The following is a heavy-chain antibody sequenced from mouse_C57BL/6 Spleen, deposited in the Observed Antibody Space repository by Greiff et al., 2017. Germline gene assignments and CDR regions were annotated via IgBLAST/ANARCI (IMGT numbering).Heavy chain of an antibody. CDR1: GYTFTSYW. V-gene: IGHV1-64*01. D-gene: IGHD2-4*01. CDR2: IHPNSGST. CDR3: ARKIYDDYDDGFAY. Sequence: VQLQQSGAELVKPGASVKLSCKASGYTFTSYWMHWVKQRPGQGLEWIGMIHPNSGSTNYNEKFKSKATLTVDKSSSTAYMQLSSLTSEDSAVYYCARKIYDDYDDGFAYWGQGTLVTVSA. J-gene: IGHJ3*01.